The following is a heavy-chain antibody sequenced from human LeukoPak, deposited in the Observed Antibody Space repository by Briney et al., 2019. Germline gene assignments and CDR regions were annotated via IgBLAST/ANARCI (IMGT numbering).Heavy chain of an antibody. V-gene: IGHV3-23*01. Sequence: PGGSLRLSCAASGFTFSSYAMSWVRQAPGKGLEWVSAISGSGGSTYYADSVKGRFTISRDNSKNTLYLQMNSLRAEDTAVYYCAKDQWEELGPGSSYFDYWGQGTLVTVSS. CDR1: GFTFSSYA. CDR3: AKDQWEELGPGSSYFDY. CDR2: ISGSGGST. J-gene: IGHJ4*02. D-gene: IGHD1-26*01.